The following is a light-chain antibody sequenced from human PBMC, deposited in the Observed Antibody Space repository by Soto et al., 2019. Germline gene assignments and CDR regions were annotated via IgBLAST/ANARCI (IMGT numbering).Light chain of an antibody. V-gene: IGLV2-14*01. CDR2: EVN. Sequence: QSVLTQPASVSGSPGQSITISCTGTSFDVDDYNSVSWYQQPPGKAPKLIIYEVNNRPSGVSNRFSGSNSDSTASLTISGLQAEDEADYYCSLYTTSSTPSYVFGTGTKVTVL. CDR1: SFDVDDYNS. CDR3: SLYTTSSTPSYV. J-gene: IGLJ1*01.